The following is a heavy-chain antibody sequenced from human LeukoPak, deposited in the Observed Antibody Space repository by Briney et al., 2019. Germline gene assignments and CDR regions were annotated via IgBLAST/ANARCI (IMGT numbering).Heavy chain of an antibody. V-gene: IGHV4-39*01. CDR3: ARLSNYYDSSGYGPERFGY. Sequence: SETLSLTCTVSGGSISSSSYYWGWIRQPPGKGLEWIGSIYYSGSTYYNPSLKSRVTISVDTSKNQFSLKLSSVTAADTAVYYCARLSNYYDSSGYGPERFGYWGQGTLVTVSS. J-gene: IGHJ4*02. D-gene: IGHD3-22*01. CDR1: GGSISSSSYY. CDR2: IYYSGST.